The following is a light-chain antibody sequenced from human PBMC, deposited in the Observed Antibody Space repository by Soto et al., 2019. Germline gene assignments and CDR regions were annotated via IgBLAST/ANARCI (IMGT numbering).Light chain of an antibody. J-gene: IGLJ2*01. V-gene: IGLV2-14*01. CDR2: DVS. Sequence: QSVLTQPASVSGSPGQSITISCTGTSSDVGAYNYDSWYQQYPGEAPKVIIYDVSHRPAGVSNRFSGSKSGNTASLTISGLQTQDEADYYCSSYTSSSTLVFGGGTKVTVL. CDR1: SSDVGAYNY. CDR3: SSYTSSSTLV.